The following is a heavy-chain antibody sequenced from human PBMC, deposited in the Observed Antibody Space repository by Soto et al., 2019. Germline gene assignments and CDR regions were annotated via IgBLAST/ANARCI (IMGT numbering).Heavy chain of an antibody. J-gene: IGHJ6*02. CDR1: GFTFSGSA. V-gene: IGHV3-73*01. CDR3: TTIRSGYSYGLDYGMDV. D-gene: IGHD5-18*01. CDR2: IRSKANSYAT. Sequence: GGSLRLSCAASGFTFSGSAMHWVRQASGKGLERVGRIRSKANSYATAYAASVKGRFTISRDNSKNTAYMQMNSLKTEATAVYYCTTIRSGYSYGLDYGMDVWGQGTTVTVSS.